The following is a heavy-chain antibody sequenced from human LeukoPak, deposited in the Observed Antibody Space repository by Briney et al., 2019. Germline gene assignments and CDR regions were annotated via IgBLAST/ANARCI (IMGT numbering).Heavy chain of an antibody. D-gene: IGHD2-2*01. CDR2: IKQDGSEK. Sequence: GGSLRLSCAASGFTFSSYWMSWVRQAPGKGLEWMANIKQDGSEKYYVDSVKGRFTISRDNAKNSLYLQMNSLRAEDTAVYYCARDRGFVVVPAAMSRYYYYYMDVWGKGTTVTVSS. V-gene: IGHV3-7*01. J-gene: IGHJ6*03. CDR3: ARDRGFVVVPAAMSRYYYYYMDV. CDR1: GFTFSSYW.